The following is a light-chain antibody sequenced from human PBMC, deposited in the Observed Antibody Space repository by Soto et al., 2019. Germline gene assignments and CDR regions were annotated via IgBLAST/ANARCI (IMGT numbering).Light chain of an antibody. CDR2: GAS. CDR1: QSVSNNY. Sequence: EIVLTQSPGTLSSSPGERATLSCRASQSVSNNYLAWYQQKPGQAPRLLIYGASSRATGIPDRFSGSGSGTDFALTISSLQPEDFAVYHCQQYGGSPWTFGQGTKVEIK. CDR3: QQYGGSPWT. J-gene: IGKJ1*01. V-gene: IGKV3-20*01.